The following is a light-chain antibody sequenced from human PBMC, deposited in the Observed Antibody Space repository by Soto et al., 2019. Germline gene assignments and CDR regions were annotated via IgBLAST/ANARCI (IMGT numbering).Light chain of an antibody. CDR2: DAS. Sequence: EIVLTQSPATLSLSPGERATLSCRASQSVSTSLAWYQQKAGQAPSLLISDASNRATGVPARFSGSGSGTDFTLTISSLAPEDFAVYYCQQRTNWPLTFGGGTKVEIK. J-gene: IGKJ4*01. CDR3: QQRTNWPLT. V-gene: IGKV3-11*01. CDR1: QSVSTS.